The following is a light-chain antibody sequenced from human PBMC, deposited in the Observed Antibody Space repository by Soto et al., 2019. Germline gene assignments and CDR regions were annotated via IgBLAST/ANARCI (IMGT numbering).Light chain of an antibody. J-gene: IGKJ4*01. Sequence: EIVLTQSPGTLSLSPGERATLSCRASQSVSSSYLAWYQQKPGQAPRLLIYGASIRAPGIPDRFSGSGSGTDFTLNIRRLEPEDFAVYYCQQYGNSLLTFGGGTKVEIK. CDR1: QSVSSSY. V-gene: IGKV3-20*01. CDR3: QQYGNSLLT. CDR2: GAS.